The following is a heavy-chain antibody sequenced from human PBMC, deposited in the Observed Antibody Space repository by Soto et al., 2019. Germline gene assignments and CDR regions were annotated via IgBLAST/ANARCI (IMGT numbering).Heavy chain of an antibody. Sequence: SETLSLTCTVSGYSISSGYYWGWIRQPPGKGLEWIGSIYHSGSTYYNPSLKSRVTISVDTSKNQFSLKLSSVTAADTAVYYCASKGGYDARLDYWGQGTLVTVSS. CDR3: ASKGGYDARLDY. CDR2: IYHSGST. D-gene: IGHD5-12*01. V-gene: IGHV4-38-2*02. CDR1: GYSISSGYY. J-gene: IGHJ4*02.